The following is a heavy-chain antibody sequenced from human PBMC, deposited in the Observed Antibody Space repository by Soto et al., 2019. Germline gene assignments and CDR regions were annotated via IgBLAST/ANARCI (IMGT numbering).Heavy chain of an antibody. CDR1: GFTFSSYA. J-gene: IGHJ4*02. Sequence: EVQLLESGGGLVQPGGSLRLSCAASGFTFSSYAMSWVRQAPGKGLEWVSAISGSGGSTYYADSVKGRFTISRDNSKNTLYLQMNSLRAEDTAVYYCAKSPLLWFGELKSNFDYWGQGTLVTVSS. CDR3: AKSPLLWFGELKSNFDY. V-gene: IGHV3-23*01. D-gene: IGHD3-10*01. CDR2: ISGSGGST.